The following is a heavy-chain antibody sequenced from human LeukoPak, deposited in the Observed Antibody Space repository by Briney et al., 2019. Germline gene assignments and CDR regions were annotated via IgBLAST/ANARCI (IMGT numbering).Heavy chain of an antibody. Sequence: GGSLRLSCAASGFTFSSYWMSWVRQAPGKGLDWVANIKQDGSEKYYVDSVKGRFTISRDNAKNSLYLQMNSLRAEDTAVYYCARNSYCRGGSCYLDYWGQGTLVTVSS. CDR3: ARNSYCRGGSCYLDY. CDR1: GFTFSSYW. CDR2: IKQDGSEK. D-gene: IGHD2-15*01. J-gene: IGHJ4*02. V-gene: IGHV3-7*01.